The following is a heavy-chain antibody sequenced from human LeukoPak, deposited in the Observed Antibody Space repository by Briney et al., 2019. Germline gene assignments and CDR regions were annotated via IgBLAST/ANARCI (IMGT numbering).Heavy chain of an antibody. CDR3: ARLKYYYDSSQQGTYFDY. Sequence: SETLSLTCTVSGGSISSYYWSWIRQPPGKGLEWIGYIYYSGSTNYNPSLKSRVTISVDTSKNQFSLKLSSVTAADTAVYYCARLKYYYDSSQQGTYFDYWGQGTLVTVSS. CDR1: GGSISSYY. D-gene: IGHD3-22*01. V-gene: IGHV4-59*08. CDR2: IYYSGST. J-gene: IGHJ4*02.